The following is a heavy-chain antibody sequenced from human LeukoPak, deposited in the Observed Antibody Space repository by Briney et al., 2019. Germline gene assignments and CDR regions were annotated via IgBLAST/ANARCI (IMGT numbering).Heavy chain of an antibody. Sequence: SGGSLRLSCAASGFTFSSSAMSWVRQAPGKGLVWVPHINSDGSITSYADSVKGRFTISRDNAKNTLYLQMNSLRAEDTAVYYCARDAVDTANAVWGQGTTVTVSS. CDR3: ARDAVDTANAV. D-gene: IGHD5-18*01. CDR1: GFTFSSSA. CDR2: INSDGSIT. J-gene: IGHJ6*02. V-gene: IGHV3-74*01.